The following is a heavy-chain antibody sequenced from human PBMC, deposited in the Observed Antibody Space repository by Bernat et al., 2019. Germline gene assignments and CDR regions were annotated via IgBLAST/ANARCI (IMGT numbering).Heavy chain of an antibody. CDR1: GGSISSYY. CDR2: IYYSGST. CDR3: ARGRYSSGWYYAFDI. Sequence: QVQLQESGPGLVKPSETLSLTCTVSGGSISSYYWSLIRQPPGKGLEWIGYIYYSGSTNYNPSLKSRVTISVDTSKNQFSLKLSSVTAADTAVYYCARGRYSSGWYYAFDIWGQGTMVTVSS. J-gene: IGHJ3*02. D-gene: IGHD6-19*01. V-gene: IGHV4-59*01.